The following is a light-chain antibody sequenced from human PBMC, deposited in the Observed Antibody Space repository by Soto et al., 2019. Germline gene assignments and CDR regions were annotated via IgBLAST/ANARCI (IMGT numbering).Light chain of an antibody. CDR3: QQRSSWPLVIT. CDR2: DAS. CDR1: QSVSSY. Sequence: EIVLTQSPATLSLSPGERATLSCRASQSVSSYLAWYQQKPGQAPRVLIYDASNRATGIPARFSGSGSGTDFTLTISSLEPEDFAVYYCQQRSSWPLVITLGQGTRLEIK. J-gene: IGKJ5*01. V-gene: IGKV3-11*01.